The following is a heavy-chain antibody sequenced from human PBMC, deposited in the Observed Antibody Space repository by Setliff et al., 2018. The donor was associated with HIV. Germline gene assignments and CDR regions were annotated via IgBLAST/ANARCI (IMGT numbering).Heavy chain of an antibody. V-gene: IGHV1-2*02. Sequence: ASVKVSCKASGYTFTDNYIHWVRQAPGQGLEWMAWTKSASGGTNYAQNFQGRVTVTRDTSVNTVYLEVNGLTSDDTAVYYCARDYIHVFDIWGQGTMVTVSS. J-gene: IGHJ3*02. CDR2: TKSASGGT. CDR3: ARDYIHVFDI. CDR1: GYTFTDNY.